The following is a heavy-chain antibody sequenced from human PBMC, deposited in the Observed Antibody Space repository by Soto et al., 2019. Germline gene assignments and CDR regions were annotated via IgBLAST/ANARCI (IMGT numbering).Heavy chain of an antibody. D-gene: IGHD3-16*01. CDR3: AKDGSWDGGGGES. CDR1: GVTFSSYA. Sequence: QVQLVQSGAEVKKPGSSVKVSCSASGVTFSSYAFTWVRQAPGQGLEWMGNIIPVFRTSTYAQRFQGRLTISADDSTNTIYTALSTLRSEGTAVYFCAKDGSWDGGGGESWGQGTLVIVSS. V-gene: IGHV1-69*18. J-gene: IGHJ5*02. CDR2: IIPVFRTS.